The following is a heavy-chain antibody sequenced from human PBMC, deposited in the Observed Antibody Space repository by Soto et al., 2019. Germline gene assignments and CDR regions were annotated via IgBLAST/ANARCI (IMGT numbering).Heavy chain of an antibody. D-gene: IGHD2-15*01. CDR3: ARDHNFGFILYAMDV. J-gene: IGHJ6*02. Sequence: ASVKVSCKASGYTFTSYSMHWVRQAPGQGLGWMGIINPSSGRTSYAQNFQGRVTMTSDTSTSIVYMEMSSLKSEDTAVYYCARDHNFGFILYAMDVWGQGTTVTAP. CDR2: INPSSGRT. V-gene: IGHV1-46*01. CDR1: GYTFTSYS.